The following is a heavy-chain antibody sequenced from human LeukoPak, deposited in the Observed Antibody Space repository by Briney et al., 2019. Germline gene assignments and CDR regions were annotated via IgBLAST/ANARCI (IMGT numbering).Heavy chain of an antibody. CDR3: APISSLAFDI. V-gene: IGHV3-7*03. J-gene: IGHJ3*02. CDR1: GLIFSSYW. Sequence: GGSLRLSCAASGLIFSSYWMSWARQAPGKGLEWVANIKQDGSEGYYVDSVKGRFTISRDNAKTSLYLQMNSMTAQDMAVYYCAPISSLAFDISGQGTVLT. D-gene: IGHD2/OR15-2a*01. CDR2: IKQDGSEG.